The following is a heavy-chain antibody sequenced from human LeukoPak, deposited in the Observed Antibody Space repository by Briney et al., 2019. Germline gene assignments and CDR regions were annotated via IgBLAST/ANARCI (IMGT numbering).Heavy chain of an antibody. V-gene: IGHV1-46*01. Sequence: ASVKVSCKASGYPFTSYYMHWVRQAPGQGLEWMGIINPSGGSTSYAQKFQGRVTMTRDTSTSTVCMELSSLRSEDTAVYYCARGMIVVVMHRYYYGMDVWGQGTTVTVSS. CDR1: GYPFTSYY. CDR2: INPSGGST. CDR3: ARGMIVVVMHRYYYGMDV. J-gene: IGHJ6*02. D-gene: IGHD3-22*01.